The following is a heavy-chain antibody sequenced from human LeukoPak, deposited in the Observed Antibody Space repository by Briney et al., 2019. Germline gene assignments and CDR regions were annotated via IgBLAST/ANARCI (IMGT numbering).Heavy chain of an antibody. CDR2: ISAFNGNT. CDR3: ARGVLIWVGELFGGVYYFDY. J-gene: IGHJ4*02. D-gene: IGHD3-10*01. Sequence: ASVKVSCKASGYTFTSYGISWVRQAPGQGLEWMGWISAFNGNTNYAQKLQGRVTRTTDTSTSTPYMGLRSLRSVDAALCYCARGVLIWVGELFGGVYYFDYWGQGTLVTVSS. V-gene: IGHV1-18*01. CDR1: GYTFTSYG.